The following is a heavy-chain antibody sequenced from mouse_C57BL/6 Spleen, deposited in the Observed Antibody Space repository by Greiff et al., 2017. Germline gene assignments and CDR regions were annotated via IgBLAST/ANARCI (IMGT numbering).Heavy chain of an antibody. D-gene: IGHD2-3*01. CDR2: IYPGSGST. Sequence: QVQLQQPGAELVKPGASVKMSCKASGYTFTSYWITWVKQRPGQGLEWIGEIYPGSGSTNYNEKFKSKATLTVDTSSSTAYMQLSSLTSEDSAVYYCARGDGYHWYFDVWGTGTTVTVSS. CDR1: GYTFTSYW. V-gene: IGHV1-55*01. J-gene: IGHJ1*03. CDR3: ARGDGYHWYFDV.